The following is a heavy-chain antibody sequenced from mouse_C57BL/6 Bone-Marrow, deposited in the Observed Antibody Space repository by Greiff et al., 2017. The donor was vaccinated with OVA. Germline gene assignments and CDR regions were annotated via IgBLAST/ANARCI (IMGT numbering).Heavy chain of an antibody. D-gene: IGHD2-5*01. Sequence: LKQSGAELVRPGTSVKVSCKASGYAFTNYLIEWVKQRPGQGLEWIGVINPGSGGTNYNEKFKGKATLTADKSSSTAYMQLSSLTSEDSAVYFCARYYSTPYWYFDVWGTGTTVTVSS. CDR2: INPGSGGT. CDR1: GYAFTNYL. CDR3: ARYYSTPYWYFDV. J-gene: IGHJ1*03. V-gene: IGHV1-54*01.